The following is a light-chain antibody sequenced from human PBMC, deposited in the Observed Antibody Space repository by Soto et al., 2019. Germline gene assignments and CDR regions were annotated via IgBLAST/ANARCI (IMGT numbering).Light chain of an antibody. V-gene: IGKV3-11*01. CDR3: QQRSNWPLK. CDR1: QSVSSY. CDR2: YAS. Sequence: EIVLTQSPATLSLSPGERATLSCRASQSVSSYFAWYQQKPGQAPRLLIYYASNRATGIPARFSGSGSGTDFSLTISSLAPEDFAVYYWQQRSNWPLKFGQGTKVEIK. J-gene: IGKJ1*01.